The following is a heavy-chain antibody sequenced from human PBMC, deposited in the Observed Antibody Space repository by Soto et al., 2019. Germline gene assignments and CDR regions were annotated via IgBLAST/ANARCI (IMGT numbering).Heavy chain of an antibody. CDR3: ARVGYYYDSSGYYYSYYFDY. J-gene: IGHJ4*02. Sequence: SETLSLTCTVSGGSISSYYWSWIRQPPGKGLEWIGYIYYSGSTNYNPSLKSRVTISVDTSKNQFSLKLSSVTAADTAVYYCARVGYYYDSSGYYYSYYFDYWGQGTLVTVSS. D-gene: IGHD3-22*01. V-gene: IGHV4-59*01. CDR1: GGSISSYY. CDR2: IYYSGST.